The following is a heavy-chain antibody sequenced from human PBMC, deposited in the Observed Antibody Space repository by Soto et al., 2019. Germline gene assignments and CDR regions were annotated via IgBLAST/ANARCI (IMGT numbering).Heavy chain of an antibody. Sequence: RRLSCTASGFTFGDYSMSWFRQAPGKGLEWVGLIRIKAYGGKTEYAASVKGRLTISRDDSKSIAYLQMNSLKTEDTAVYYCTRDHHPSSRSTDSFHXWGQATMVTVSX. V-gene: IGHV3-49*03. CDR3: TRDHHPSSRSTDSFHX. CDR2: IRIKAYGGKT. CDR1: GFTFGDYS. J-gene: IGHJ5*02. D-gene: IGHD6-13*01.